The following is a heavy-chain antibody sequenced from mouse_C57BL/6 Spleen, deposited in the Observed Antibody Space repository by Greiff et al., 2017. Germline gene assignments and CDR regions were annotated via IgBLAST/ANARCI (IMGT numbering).Heavy chain of an antibody. CDR3: ARSGSVAWFAY. CDR2: IYPRDGST. D-gene: IGHD4-1*01. CDR1: GYTFTSYD. V-gene: IGHV1-85*01. Sequence: QVQLQQSGPELVKPGASVKLSCKASGYTFTSYDINWVKQRPGQGLEWIGWIYPRDGSTKYNEKFKGKATLTVDTSSSTAYMELHSLTSEDSAVYFCARSGSVAWFAYWGQGTLVTVSA. J-gene: IGHJ3*01.